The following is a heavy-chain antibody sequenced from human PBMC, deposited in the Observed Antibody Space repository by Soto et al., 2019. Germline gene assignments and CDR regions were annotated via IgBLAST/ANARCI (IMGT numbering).Heavy chain of an antibody. CDR1: GFTFSSYS. V-gene: IGHV3-21*01. J-gene: IGHJ3*02. Sequence: GGSLRLSCAASGFTFSSYSMNWVRQAPGKGLEWVSSISSSSSYIYYADSVKGRFTISRDNAKNSLYLQMNSLRAEDTAVYYCAGETPVGATNDAFDIWGQGTMVTVS. CDR2: ISSSSSYI. D-gene: IGHD1-26*01. CDR3: AGETPVGATNDAFDI.